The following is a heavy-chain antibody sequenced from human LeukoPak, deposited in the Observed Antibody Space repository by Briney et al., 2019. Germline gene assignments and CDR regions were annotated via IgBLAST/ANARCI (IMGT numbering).Heavy chain of an antibody. D-gene: IGHD3-10*01. CDR1: GYTFTSNG. V-gene: IGHV1-18*04. CDR2: ISGYNGNT. J-gene: IGHJ4*02. Sequence: ASVKVSCKASGYTFTSNGISWVRQAPGQGLEWMGWISGYNGNTNYAQKLQGRVTMTTDTSPSTAYMELRSLRSDDTAVYYCVRDTLWFVDLLRGFDYWGQGTLVTVSS. CDR3: VRDTLWFVDLLRGFDY.